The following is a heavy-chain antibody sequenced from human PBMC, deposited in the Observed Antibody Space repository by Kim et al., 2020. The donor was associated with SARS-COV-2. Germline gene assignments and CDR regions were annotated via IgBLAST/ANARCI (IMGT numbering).Heavy chain of an antibody. CDR2: INNDGSST. CDR3: GRTRDGGFEGEFDY. D-gene: IGHD5-12*01. J-gene: IGHJ4*02. V-gene: IGHV3-74*01. CDR1: GFTFSKYW. Sequence: GGSLRLSCAASGFTFSKYWMHWVRQTPGKGLVWVSRINNDGSSTNYADSVKGRFTISRDDAKNTLYLQMDSLRAEDTAVYYCGRTRDGGFEGEFDYWGQGSLVTVSS.